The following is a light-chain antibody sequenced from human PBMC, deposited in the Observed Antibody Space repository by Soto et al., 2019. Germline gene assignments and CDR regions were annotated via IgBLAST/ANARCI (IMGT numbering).Light chain of an antibody. J-gene: IGKJ4*01. CDR3: QQRSNWPLT. CDR1: QSVGSS. CDR2: DTS. V-gene: IGKV3-11*01. Sequence: EIVLTQSPATLSLSPGGRATLSCRASQSVGSSLAWYQQKPGQAPRLLIYDTSNRTTGIPARFSGSGSGTDFTLTISYLEPEDFAVYYCQQRSNWPLTFCGGTNLDIK.